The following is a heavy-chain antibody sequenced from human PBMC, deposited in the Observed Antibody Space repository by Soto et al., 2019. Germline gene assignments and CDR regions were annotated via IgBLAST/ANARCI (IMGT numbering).Heavy chain of an antibody. Sequence: EVQLVESGGGFAQPGGSLRLSCAASSFTFSIYWMHWVRQAPGKGLVWVSHVNGDGSTTDYADSVKGRFTISRDNAKNTLYLQMNSLRAEDTAVYYCARSWIDTDGRVFDYWGQGTLVTVSS. CDR3: ARSWIDTDGRVFDY. D-gene: IGHD1-1*01. J-gene: IGHJ4*02. CDR2: VNGDGSTT. CDR1: SFTFSIYW. V-gene: IGHV3-74*01.